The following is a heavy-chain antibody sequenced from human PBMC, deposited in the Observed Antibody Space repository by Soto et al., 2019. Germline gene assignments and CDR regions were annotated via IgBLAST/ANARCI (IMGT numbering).Heavy chain of an antibody. Sequence: PGGSLRLSCAASGFTFSGSAMHWVRQASGKGLEWVGRIRSKANSYATAYAASVKGRFTISRDDSKNTAYLQMNSLKTEDTAVYYCTRQRLDTAMGYYYYGMDVWGQATKVTVS. CDR2: IRSKANSYAT. V-gene: IGHV3-73*01. J-gene: IGHJ6*02. CDR1: GFTFSGSA. CDR3: TRQRLDTAMGYYYYGMDV. D-gene: IGHD5-18*01.